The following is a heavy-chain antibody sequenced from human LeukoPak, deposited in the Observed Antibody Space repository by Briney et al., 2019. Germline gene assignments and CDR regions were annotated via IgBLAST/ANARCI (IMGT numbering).Heavy chain of an antibody. CDR2: ISGSGGST. CDR1: GFTFSNYA. J-gene: IGHJ4*02. D-gene: IGHD1-26*01. CDR3: LKGYSGSYFDY. Sequence: GGSLRLSCAASGFTFSNYAMSWVRQAPGKGLEWVSTISGSGGSTYYANSVKGRFTISRDNSKNTLYLQMNSLRAEDTAVYYCLKGYSGSYFDYWGQATLVSVSS. V-gene: IGHV3-23*01.